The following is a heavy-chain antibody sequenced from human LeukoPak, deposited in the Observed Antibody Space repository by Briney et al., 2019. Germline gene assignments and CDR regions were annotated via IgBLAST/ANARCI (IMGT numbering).Heavy chain of an antibody. D-gene: IGHD2-2*01. CDR1: GYPFTTYD. CDR2: MNPNSGNT. J-gene: IGHJ4*02. V-gene: IGHV1-8*03. CDR3: ARYCSRTSCRGFDY. Sequence: ASXKVSFKASGYPFTTYDINWGRQATGQGGGWMGWMNPNSGNTGYAQKFQGRVTITRNTSISTAYLELSSLRSEDTAVYYCARYCSRTSCRGFDYWGQGTLVTVSS.